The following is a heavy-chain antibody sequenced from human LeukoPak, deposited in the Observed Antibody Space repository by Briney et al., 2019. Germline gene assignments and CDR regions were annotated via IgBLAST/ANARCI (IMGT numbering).Heavy chain of an antibody. J-gene: IGHJ4*02. CDR3: ARDSSGYYSSPGYFDY. Sequence: PSETLSLTCTVSGGSISSSSYYWGWIRQPPGKGLEWIGSIYYSGSTYYNPSLKSRVTISVDTSKNQFSLKLSSVTAADTAVYYCARDSSGYYSSPGYFDYRGQGTLVTVSS. V-gene: IGHV4-39*07. CDR2: IYYSGST. CDR1: GGSISSSSYY. D-gene: IGHD3-22*01.